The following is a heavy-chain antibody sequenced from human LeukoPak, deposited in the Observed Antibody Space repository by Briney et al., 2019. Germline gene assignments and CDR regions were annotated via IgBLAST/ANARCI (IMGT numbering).Heavy chain of an antibody. CDR1: GFTFSNYW. Sequence: GGSLRLSCAASGFTFSNYWMHWVRQAPGKGLVWVSRISTDGSRTTNADSVKGRFTISRDNAKNTLYLQMNSLRAEDTAVYYCARDSGSFYFDSRGQGTLVTVSS. J-gene: IGHJ4*02. D-gene: IGHD1-26*01. CDR2: ISTDGSRT. CDR3: ARDSGSFYFDS. V-gene: IGHV3-74*01.